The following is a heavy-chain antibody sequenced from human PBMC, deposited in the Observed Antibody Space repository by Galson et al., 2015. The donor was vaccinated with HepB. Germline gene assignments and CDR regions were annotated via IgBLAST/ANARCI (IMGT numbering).Heavy chain of an antibody. CDR2: ISYSTSPI. CDR1: GFTFSDYS. CDR3: ARRHCRSTSCRNYFHYYGMDV. D-gene: IGHD2-2*01. Sequence: SLRLSCAASGFTFSDYSMNWVRQAPGKGLEWISYISYSTSPINYAGSVKGRFTISRDNANNSLYLQMNSLRDEDTAVYYCARRHCRSTSCRNYFHYYGMDVWGQGTTVTVSS. V-gene: IGHV3-48*02. J-gene: IGHJ6*02.